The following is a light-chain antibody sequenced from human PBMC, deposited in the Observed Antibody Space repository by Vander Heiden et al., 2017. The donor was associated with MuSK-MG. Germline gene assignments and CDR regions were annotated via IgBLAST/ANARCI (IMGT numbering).Light chain of an antibody. CDR1: QSIINY. J-gene: IGKJ4*01. CDR3: QQRHSWPLT. V-gene: IGKV3-11*01. CDR2: DAS. Sequence: ELVLTQSPATLSLSPGESATLSCRASQSIINYLAWYQQKPGQAPRLLIYDASNRATGIPARFSGSGSGTDFTLTISSLEPEDFAVYYCQQRHSWPLTFGGGTKVXIK.